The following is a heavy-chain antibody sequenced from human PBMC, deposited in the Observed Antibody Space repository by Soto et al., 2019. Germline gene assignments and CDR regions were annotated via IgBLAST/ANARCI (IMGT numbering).Heavy chain of an antibody. J-gene: IGHJ4*02. V-gene: IGHV1-2*02. Sequence: GASVKVSCKASGYTFTGYYMHWVRQAPGQGLEWMGWINPNSGGTNYAQKFQGRVTMTRDTSISTAYMELSRLRSDDTAVYYCARAGILGDYITQRYFDYWGQGTLVTVSS. CDR2: INPNSGGT. CDR1: GYTFTGYY. D-gene: IGHD4-17*01. CDR3: ARAGILGDYITQRYFDY.